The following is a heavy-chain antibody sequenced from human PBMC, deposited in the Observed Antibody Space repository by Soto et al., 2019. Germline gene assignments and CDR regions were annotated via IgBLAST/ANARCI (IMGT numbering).Heavy chain of an antibody. J-gene: IGHJ4*02. CDR1: GGSISSYY. V-gene: IGHV4-59*08. CDR2: IYYSGST. D-gene: IGHD3-22*01. Sequence: PSETLSLTCTVSGGSISSYYWSWIRQPPGKGLEWIGYIYYSGSTNYNPSLKSRVTISVDTSKNQFSLKLSSVTAADTAVYYCAINYYDSSGYYVDYWGQGTLVTVSS. CDR3: AINYYDSSGYYVDY.